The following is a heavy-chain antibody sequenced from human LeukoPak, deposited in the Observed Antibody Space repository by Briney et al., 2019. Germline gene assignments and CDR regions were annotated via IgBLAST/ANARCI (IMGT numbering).Heavy chain of an antibody. D-gene: IGHD4-17*01. V-gene: IGHV3-53*01. CDR2: IYSAGNT. CDR1: GFTVSSIY. J-gene: IGHJ4*02. Sequence: GGSLTLSCAASGFTVSSIYMSWLRQPPGKGLEWVSVIYSAGNTYYADSVKGRFTISRDYSKNMLYLQMNSLRADDTAVYYCASGGYGDYVLNYWGQGTLVTVSS. CDR3: ASGGYGDYVLNY.